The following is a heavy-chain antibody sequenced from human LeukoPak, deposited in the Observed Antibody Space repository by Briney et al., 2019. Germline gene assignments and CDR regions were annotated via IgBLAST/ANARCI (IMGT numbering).Heavy chain of an antibody. V-gene: IGHV3-23*01. Sequence: GESLRLSCVASGFTFDTFAMSWVRQAPGKGLEWVSGIGNTETYYSDSVKGRFTISRDNSKSTIYLHMSNLRAEDTALYYCARVHDTGALYYYYYGMDVWGQGTTVTVSS. CDR1: GFTFDTFA. CDR3: ARVHDTGALYYYYYGMDV. CDR2: IGNTET. J-gene: IGHJ6*02. D-gene: IGHD7-27*01.